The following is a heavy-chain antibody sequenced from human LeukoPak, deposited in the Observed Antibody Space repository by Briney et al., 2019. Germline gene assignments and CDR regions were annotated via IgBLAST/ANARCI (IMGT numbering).Heavy chain of an antibody. J-gene: IGHJ4*02. CDR3: ASDLVAYCGGDCYSGSGFRDY. V-gene: IGHV3-21*01. Sequence: GGSLRLSCAASGFTFSSYSMNWVRQAPGKGLEWVSSISSSSSYIYYADSVKGRFTISRDNAKNSLYLQMNSLRAEDTAVYYCASDLVAYCGGDCYSGSGFRDYWGQGTLVTVSS. CDR1: GFTFSSYS. D-gene: IGHD2-21*02. CDR2: ISSSSSYI.